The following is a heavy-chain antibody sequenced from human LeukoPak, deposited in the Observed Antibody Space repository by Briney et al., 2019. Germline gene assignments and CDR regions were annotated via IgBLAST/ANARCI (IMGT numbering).Heavy chain of an antibody. J-gene: IGHJ6*02. V-gene: IGHV1-46*01. Sequence: GASVKVSCKASGYTFTSYYMHWVRQALGQGLEWMGIINPSGGSTSYAQKFQGRVTMTRDTSTSTVYMELSSLRSEDTAVYYCAKEYCTNGVCYKQNYYGMDVWGQGTTVTVSS. CDR1: GYTFTSYY. D-gene: IGHD2-8*01. CDR3: AKEYCTNGVCYKQNYYGMDV. CDR2: INPSGGST.